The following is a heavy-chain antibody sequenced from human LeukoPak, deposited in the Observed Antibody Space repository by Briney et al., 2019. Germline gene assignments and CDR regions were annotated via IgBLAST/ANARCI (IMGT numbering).Heavy chain of an antibody. CDR3: ARVGFASIYGSGSYVPTFDP. CDR1: GFTFGDYA. J-gene: IGHJ5*02. CDR2: IKQDGSEK. D-gene: IGHD3-10*01. Sequence: GGSLRLSCKASGFTFGDYAMSWVRQAPGKGLEWVANIKQDGSEKYYVDSVKGRFTISRDNAKNSLYLQMYSLRAEDTAVYYCARVGFASIYGSGSYVPTFDPWGQGTLVTVSS. V-gene: IGHV3-7*05.